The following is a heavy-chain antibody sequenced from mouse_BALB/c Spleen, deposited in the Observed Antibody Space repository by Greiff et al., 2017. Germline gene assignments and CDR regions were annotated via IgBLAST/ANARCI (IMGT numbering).Heavy chain of an antibody. CDR3: VRERGTGTGYFDY. J-gene: IGHJ2*01. CDR1: GFSLTSYD. Sequence: VQLQQSGPGLVAPSQSLSITCPVSGFSLTSYDISWVRQPPGKGLEWIGVIWTGGGTNYNSAFMARLSISKDNSRSKVFLKMNSLQTDDTAIYYCVRERGTGTGYFDYWGQGTTLTVSS. V-gene: IGHV2-9-2*01. CDR2: IWTGGGT. D-gene: IGHD4-1*01.